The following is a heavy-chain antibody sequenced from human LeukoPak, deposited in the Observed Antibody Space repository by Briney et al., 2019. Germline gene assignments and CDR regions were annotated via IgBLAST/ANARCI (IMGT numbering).Heavy chain of an antibody. J-gene: IGHJ5*02. CDR2: IYYSGST. Sequence: SQTLSLSCTVSGGSISSGDYYWSWIRQPPGKGLEWIGYIYYSGSTYYNPSLKSRVTISVDTSKNQFSLKLSSVTAADTAEYYCARSTPDYASPWGQGTLVTVSS. D-gene: IGHD3-16*01. CDR3: ARSTPDYASP. CDR1: GGSISSGDYY. V-gene: IGHV4-30-4*01.